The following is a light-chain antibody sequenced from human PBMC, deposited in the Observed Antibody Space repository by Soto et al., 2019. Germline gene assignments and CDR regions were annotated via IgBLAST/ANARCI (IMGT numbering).Light chain of an antibody. CDR2: RNN. V-gene: IGLV1-47*01. J-gene: IGLJ2*01. Sequence: QSVLTQPPSASGTTGQRVTISCSGSSSNIGNTYVYWYQQLPGTAPKLLIYRNNQRPSGVPDRFSGSKSGTSASLAISGLRSEDEADDYCAAWDDIMSGHVAFGGGTKLTVL. CDR3: AAWDDIMSGHVA. CDR1: SSNIGNTY.